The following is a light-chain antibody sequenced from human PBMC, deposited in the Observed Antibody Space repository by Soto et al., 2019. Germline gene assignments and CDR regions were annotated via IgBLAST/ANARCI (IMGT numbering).Light chain of an antibody. J-gene: IGLJ2*01. CDR2: GNN. V-gene: IGLV1-44*01. CDR3: AVWDDKLRGRI. CDR1: SSNIGSNT. Sequence: QSMVTQPPSASGTPGQRVTISCSGSSSNIGSNTVNWYQQFPGAAPRFLISGNNVRPSGVPDRFSASRSGTSASLAISGLQSEDEADYYCAVWDDKLRGRIIGGGTKLTVL.